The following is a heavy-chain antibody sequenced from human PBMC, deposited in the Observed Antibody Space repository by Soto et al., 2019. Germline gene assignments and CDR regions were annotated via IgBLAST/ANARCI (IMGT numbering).Heavy chain of an antibody. CDR3: ARDRITMIVDALDY. J-gene: IGHJ4*02. D-gene: IGHD3-22*01. V-gene: IGHV3-30-3*01. Sequence: GWSLRLSCASSVFTFISYAMHWVRQAPGKGLEWVAVISYDGSNKYYADSVKGRFTISRDNSKNTLYLQMNSLRAEDTAVYYCARDRITMIVDALDYWGQGTLVTVSS. CDR1: VFTFISYA. CDR2: ISYDGSNK.